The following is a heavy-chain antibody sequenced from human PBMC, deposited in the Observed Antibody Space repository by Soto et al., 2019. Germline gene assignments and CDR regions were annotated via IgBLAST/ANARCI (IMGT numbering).Heavy chain of an antibody. CDR3: ARHILGVVIQGYGAFEI. D-gene: IGHD3-3*01. CDR1: GGSIRSSSYY. V-gene: IGHV4-39*01. Sequence: QLQLQESGPGLVKPSETLSLTCTVSGGSIRSSSYYWGWIRQPPGKGLEWIGSIYYSGSTYYNPSLKNRVTICEDPVKNQFSLKLNSVTAADTTVYYCARHILGVVIQGYGAFEIWGQGTMVTVSS. CDR2: IYYSGST. J-gene: IGHJ3*02.